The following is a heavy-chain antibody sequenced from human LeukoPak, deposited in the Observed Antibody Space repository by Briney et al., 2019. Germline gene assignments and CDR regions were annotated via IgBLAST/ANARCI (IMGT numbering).Heavy chain of an antibody. J-gene: IGHJ6*02. Sequence: PGGSLRLSCAASGFTFSSYAMSRVRQAPGKGLEWVSAISGSGGSTYYAASVKGRFTISRNNSKNTLYLQMNSLRAEDTAVYYCAKAGVAAAGPYYYYGMDVWGQGTTVTVSS. V-gene: IGHV3-23*01. CDR1: GFTFSSYA. CDR3: AKAGVAAAGPYYYYGMDV. D-gene: IGHD6-13*01. CDR2: ISGSGGST.